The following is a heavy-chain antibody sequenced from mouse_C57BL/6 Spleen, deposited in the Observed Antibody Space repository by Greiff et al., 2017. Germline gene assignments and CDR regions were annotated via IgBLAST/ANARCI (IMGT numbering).Heavy chain of an antibody. V-gene: IGHV1-19*01. J-gene: IGHJ3*01. CDR1: GYTFTDYY. CDR3: ARWGMGNYAGFAY. CDR2: INPYNGGT. D-gene: IGHD2-1*01. Sequence: VQLQQSGPVLVKPGASVKLSCKASGYTFTDYYMNWVKQSPGKSLEWIGVINPYNGGTSYNQKFKGKATLTVDKSSSTAYMELSSLTSEDSAVYYCARWGMGNYAGFAYWGQGTLVTVSA.